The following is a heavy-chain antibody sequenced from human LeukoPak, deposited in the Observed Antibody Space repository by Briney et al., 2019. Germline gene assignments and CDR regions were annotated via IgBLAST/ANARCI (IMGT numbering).Heavy chain of an antibody. CDR1: GLTFIRYG. J-gene: IGHJ3*02. Sequence: GGSLRLSFAPSGLTFIRYGMHWVRQAPGKGLEWGAVIWYDGSNKYYADSVKGRFTISRDNSKNTLYLQMNSLRAEDTAVYYCARDHPSGSHAFDIWGQGTMVTVSS. CDR3: ARDHPSGSHAFDI. CDR2: IWYDGSNK. D-gene: IGHD1-26*01. V-gene: IGHV3-33*01.